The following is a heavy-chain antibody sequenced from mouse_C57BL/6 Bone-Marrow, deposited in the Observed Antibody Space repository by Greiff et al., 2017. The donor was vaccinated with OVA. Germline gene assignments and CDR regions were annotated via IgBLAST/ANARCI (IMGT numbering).Heavy chain of an antibody. Sequence: VQLQQPGAELVRPGSSVKLSCKASGYTFTSYWMHWVKQRPIQGLEWIGNIDPSDSETHYNKKFKDKATLTVDKSSSTAYMQHSSLTSDDSAVYYCARGESTAVVATDWYFDVWGTGTTVTVSS. CDR1: GYTFTSYW. V-gene: IGHV1-52*01. J-gene: IGHJ1*03. D-gene: IGHD1-1*01. CDR2: IDPSDSET. CDR3: ARGESTAVVATDWYFDV.